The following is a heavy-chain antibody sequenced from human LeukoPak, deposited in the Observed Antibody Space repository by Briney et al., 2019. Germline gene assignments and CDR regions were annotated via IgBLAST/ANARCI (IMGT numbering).Heavy chain of an antibody. Sequence: GGSLRLSCAAPGFTFSSYAMHWVRQAPGKGLEWVAVISYDGSNKYYADSVKGRFTISRDNSKNTLYLQMNSLRAEDTAVYYCAKVETAIAYYFDYWGQGTLVTVSS. CDR2: ISYDGSNK. D-gene: IGHD5-18*01. CDR1: GFTFSSYA. V-gene: IGHV3-30*04. J-gene: IGHJ4*02. CDR3: AKVETAIAYYFDY.